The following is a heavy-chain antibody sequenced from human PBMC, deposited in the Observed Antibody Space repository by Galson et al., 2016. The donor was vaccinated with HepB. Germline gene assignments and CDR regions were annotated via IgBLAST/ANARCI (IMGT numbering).Heavy chain of an antibody. J-gene: IGHJ4*02. D-gene: IGHD1-7*01. Sequence: SLRLSCAASGFTFFTFPMTWVRQAPGKGLEWVAAISYDGRETYYAESVRGRFTISRDNSKSTVYLLMSSLRLEDTATYFCARPARNWNYFLDYWGQGTLVAVSS. V-gene: IGHV3-30*04. CDR3: ARPARNWNYFLDY. CDR1: GFTFFTFP. CDR2: ISYDGRET.